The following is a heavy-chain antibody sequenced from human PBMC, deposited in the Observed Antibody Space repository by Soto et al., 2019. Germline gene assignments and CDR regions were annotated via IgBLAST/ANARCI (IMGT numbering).Heavy chain of an antibody. CDR1: GFTFSSYG. D-gene: IGHD3-22*01. Sequence: QPGGSLRLSCAASGFTFSSYGMHWVRQAPGKGLEWVAVIWYDGSNKYYADSVKGRFTISRDNSKNTLYLQMNSLRAEDTAVYYCARDSETMIVVVPIHFDYWGQGTLVTVSS. CDR3: ARDSETMIVVVPIHFDY. J-gene: IGHJ4*02. CDR2: IWYDGSNK. V-gene: IGHV3-33*01.